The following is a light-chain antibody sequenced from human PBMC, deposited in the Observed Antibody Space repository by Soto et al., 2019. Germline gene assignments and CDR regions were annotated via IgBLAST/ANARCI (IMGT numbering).Light chain of an antibody. V-gene: IGKV3D-20*02. CDR1: QSVSSNS. J-gene: IGKJ5*01. Sequence: EIVLTQSPGILSLSPGERSTLSCRASQSVSSNSLAWYQQTPGQAPRLLIYSTSIRATGIPDRFSGSGSGRDFTLTISRLEPEDFGVYYCQQYNNWPLTFGQGTRLEIK. CDR2: STS. CDR3: QQYNNWPLT.